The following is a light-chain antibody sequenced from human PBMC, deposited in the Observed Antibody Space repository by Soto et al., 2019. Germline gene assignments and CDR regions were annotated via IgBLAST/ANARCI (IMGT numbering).Light chain of an antibody. J-gene: IGKJ5*01. Sequence: DIQMTQSPSTLSGSVGDRVTITCRASQTISSWLAWYQQKPGKAPKLLIYEASTLQSGVPSRFSGSGSGTDFTLTISSLQPEDFATYYCQQYNSWPPITFGQGTRLEIK. V-gene: IGKV1-5*01. CDR3: QQYNSWPPIT. CDR1: QTISSW. CDR2: EAS.